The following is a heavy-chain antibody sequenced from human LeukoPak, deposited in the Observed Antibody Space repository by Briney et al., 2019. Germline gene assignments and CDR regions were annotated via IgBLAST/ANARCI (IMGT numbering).Heavy chain of an antibody. CDR1: GYTFTGYY. V-gene: IGHV1-2*02. Sequence: ASVKVSCKASGYTFTGYYMHWVRQAPGQGLEWMGWINPNSGGTNYAQKLQGRVTMTRDTSISTAYMELSRLRSDDTAVYYCARSEGPAAINYYYMDVWGKGTTVTVSS. CDR3: ARSEGPAAINYYYMDV. J-gene: IGHJ6*03. D-gene: IGHD2-2*02. CDR2: INPNSGGT.